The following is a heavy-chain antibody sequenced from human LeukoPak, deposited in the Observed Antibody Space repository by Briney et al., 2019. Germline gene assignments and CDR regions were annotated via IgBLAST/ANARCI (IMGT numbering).Heavy chain of an antibody. CDR3: ARAGAVANYGMDV. Sequence: GGSLRLSCAASGFTFRSYSMNWVRQAPGKGLEWVSSISSSSSYIYYADSVKGRFTISRDNAKNSLYLQMNSLRAEDTAVYYCARAGAVANYGMDVWGKGTTVTVSS. V-gene: IGHV3-21*01. D-gene: IGHD6-19*01. CDR2: ISSSSSYI. J-gene: IGHJ6*04. CDR1: GFTFRSYS.